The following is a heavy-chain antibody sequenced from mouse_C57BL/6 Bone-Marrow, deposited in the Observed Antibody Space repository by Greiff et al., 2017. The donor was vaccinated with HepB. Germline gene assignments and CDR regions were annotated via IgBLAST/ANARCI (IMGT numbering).Heavy chain of an antibody. CDR1: GFTFSSYT. CDR2: ISGGGGNT. J-gene: IGHJ3*01. V-gene: IGHV5-9*01. CDR3: ARQKLYDGYWGFAY. D-gene: IGHD2-3*01. Sequence: EVKVVESGGGLVKPGGSLKLSCAASGFTFSSYTMSWVRQTPEKRLEWVATISGGGGNTYYPDSVKGRFTISRDNAKNTLYLQMSSLRSEDTALYYCARQKLYDGYWGFAYWGQGTLVTVSA.